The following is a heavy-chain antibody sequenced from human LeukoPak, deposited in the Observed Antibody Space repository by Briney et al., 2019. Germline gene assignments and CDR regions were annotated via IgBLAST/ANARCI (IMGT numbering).Heavy chain of an antibody. CDR3: ARHASEYSSSSWLDP. J-gene: IGHJ5*02. CDR2: IYPGDSDT. D-gene: IGHD6-6*01. CDR1: GYSFTTYW. V-gene: IGHV5-51*01. Sequence: GESLKISCKGSGYSFTTYWIVWVRQMPGKGLEWMGIIYPGDSDTRYSPSFQGQVTISAGKSINTAYLQWSSLKASDTATYYCARHASEYSSSSWLDPWGQGTLVTVSS.